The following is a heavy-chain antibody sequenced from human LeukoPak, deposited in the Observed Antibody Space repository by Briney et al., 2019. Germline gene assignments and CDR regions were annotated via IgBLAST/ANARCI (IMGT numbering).Heavy chain of an antibody. J-gene: IGHJ6*03. Sequence: GSLRLSCAASGFTFSSYWMSWVRQAPGKGLEWVANIKQDGSEKYYVDSVKGRFIISRDNAKNTLYLQMNSLRTEDTAVYYCATGFFYYYYMDVWGKGTTVTISS. V-gene: IGHV3-7*01. D-gene: IGHD1-14*01. CDR3: ATGFFYYYYMDV. CDR2: IKQDGSEK. CDR1: GFTFSSYW.